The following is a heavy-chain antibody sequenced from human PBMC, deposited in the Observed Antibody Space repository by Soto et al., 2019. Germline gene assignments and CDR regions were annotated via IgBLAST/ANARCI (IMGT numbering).Heavy chain of an antibody. Sequence: QVQVVESGGGVVQPGRSLRLSCAASGFTFSSYTMYWVRQAPGKGLEGVAVIWHDGSNKYYVDSVKGRFTISRDNSKNTLYLQMNSLGAEDTAVYYCAREDWNDGYCCGMGVWGQGTTVTVSS. V-gene: IGHV3-33*01. CDR3: AREDWNDGYCCGMGV. D-gene: IGHD1-1*01. CDR1: GFTFSSYT. J-gene: IGHJ6*02. CDR2: IWHDGSNK.